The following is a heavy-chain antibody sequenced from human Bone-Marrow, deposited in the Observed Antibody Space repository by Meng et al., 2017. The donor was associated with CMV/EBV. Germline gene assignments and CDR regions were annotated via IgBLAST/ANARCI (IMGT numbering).Heavy chain of an antibody. CDR2: ISWNSGSI. D-gene: IGHD1-26*01. CDR1: GFTFDDYA. Sequence: SLKISCAASGFTFDDYAMHWVRQAPGKGLEWVSGISWNSGSIGYADSVKGRFTISRDKAKNSLYLQMNSLRPEDTALYYCAARGSYYKFDFWGQGTLVTVSS. CDR3: AARGSYYKFDF. V-gene: IGHV3-9*01. J-gene: IGHJ4*02.